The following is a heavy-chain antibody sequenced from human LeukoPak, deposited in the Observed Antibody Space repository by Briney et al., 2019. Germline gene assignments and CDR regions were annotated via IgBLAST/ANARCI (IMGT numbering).Heavy chain of an antibody. Sequence: PRGSLRLSCAASGFTFSSYGMHWVRQAPGKGLEWVAVISYDGTNKYYADSVKGRFTISRDNSKNTLYLQMNSLRAEDTAVYYCAKDRGYNSGRGPIDYWGQGTLVTVSS. CDR1: GFTFSSYG. CDR3: AKDRGYNSGRGPIDY. D-gene: IGHD6-19*01. CDR2: ISYDGTNK. V-gene: IGHV3-30*18. J-gene: IGHJ4*02.